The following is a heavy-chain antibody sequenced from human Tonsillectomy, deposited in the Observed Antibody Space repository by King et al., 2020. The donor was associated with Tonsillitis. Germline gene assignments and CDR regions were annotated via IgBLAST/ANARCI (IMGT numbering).Heavy chain of an antibody. Sequence: VQLVESWGGLVKPGGSLRLSCAASGFTFSTYSMNWVRQAPGKGLEWFSSIIGSRNYIYYADSVKGRFTISRDNAKNSLYLQMNSLRAEDTAVYYCARAHYYDSSGYYFFDYWGQGTLVTVSS. J-gene: IGHJ4*02. CDR3: ARAHYYDSSGYYFFDY. CDR2: IIGSRNYI. V-gene: IGHV3-21*01. D-gene: IGHD3-22*01. CDR1: GFTFSTYS.